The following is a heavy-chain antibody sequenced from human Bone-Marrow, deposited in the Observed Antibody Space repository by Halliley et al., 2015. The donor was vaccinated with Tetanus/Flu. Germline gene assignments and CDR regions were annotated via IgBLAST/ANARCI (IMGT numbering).Heavy chain of an antibody. J-gene: IGHJ4*02. D-gene: IGHD4-4*01. CDR3: ARNQPVTTLGY. V-gene: IGHV3-53*01. CDR2: MYSGGGT. Sequence: VQLVQSGGGLIQPGGSLRLSCAASGVTVSNNYMSWVRQAPGKGLEWLSVMYSGGGTRYADSVRGRFTISRDNSKNTVYLQMNTLRVEDTAVYYCARNQPVTTLGYWGQGTLVTVSS. CDR1: GVTVSNNY.